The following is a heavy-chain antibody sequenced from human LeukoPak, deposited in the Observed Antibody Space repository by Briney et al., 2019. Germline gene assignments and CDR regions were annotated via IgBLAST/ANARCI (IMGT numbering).Heavy chain of an antibody. CDR1: GDSVSSNSAA. J-gene: IGHJ6*04. D-gene: IGHD3-16*01. CDR2: TYYRSKWYN. CDR3: ARWGLTYYYYGMDV. Sequence: SQTLSLTFAISGDSVSSNSAAWNWLRQSPSRGLEWLGRTYYRSKWYNDYAVSVKSRITINPYTSKNQFSLLLNSVTPEDTAVYYCARWGLTYYYYGMDVWGKGTTVTVSS. V-gene: IGHV6-1*01.